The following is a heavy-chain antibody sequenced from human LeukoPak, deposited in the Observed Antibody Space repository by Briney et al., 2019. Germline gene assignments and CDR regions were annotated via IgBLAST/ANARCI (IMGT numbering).Heavy chain of an antibody. J-gene: IGHJ5*02. Sequence: SEALSDTRMVSGGSIIRYYWSGMRQPPGRGGEGMGYIYYSGSTHYNPSLKSGGTISVDTSQSQVSLKLGSVPAASTASCYSGSTTYIASVKSRATISADTSKNQFSLKLSSVTAAETAVYDCARGYRSGPAAAGSNSFDPWGQGTLVTVSS. D-gene: IGHD6-13*01. CDR2: IYYSGST. CDR3: GSTTYIASVKSRATISADTSKNQFSLKLSSVTAAETAVYDCARGYRSGPAAAGSNSFDP. V-gene: IGHV4-59*01. CDR1: GGSIIRYY.